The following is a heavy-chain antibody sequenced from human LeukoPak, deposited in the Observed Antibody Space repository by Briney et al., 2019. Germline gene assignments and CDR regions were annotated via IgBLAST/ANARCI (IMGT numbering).Heavy chain of an antibody. CDR1: GGSFSGYY. CDR2: INHSGST. CDR3: ARPRRAFDI. V-gene: IGHV4-34*01. Sequence: SETLSLTCAVYGGSFSGYYWSWIRQPPGKGLEWIGEINHSGSTNYNPSLKSRVTISVDTSKNQFSLKLSSVTAADTAVYYCARPRRAFDIWGLGTMVTVSS. J-gene: IGHJ3*02.